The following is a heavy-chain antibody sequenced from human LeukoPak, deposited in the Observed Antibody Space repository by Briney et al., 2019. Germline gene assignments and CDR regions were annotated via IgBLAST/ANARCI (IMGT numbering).Heavy chain of an antibody. CDR2: ISSSTYI. CDR1: GFTFSSYS. Sequence: KSGGSLRLSCAASGFTFSSYSMNWVRQAPGKGLEWVSSISSSTYIHYADSVRGRFTISRDNAINALYLQMSSLSAEDTAVYYCAKPRDGYDYGAFDYWGQGTLVTVSS. D-gene: IGHD5-24*01. V-gene: IGHV3-21*01. J-gene: IGHJ4*02. CDR3: AKPRDGYDYGAFDY.